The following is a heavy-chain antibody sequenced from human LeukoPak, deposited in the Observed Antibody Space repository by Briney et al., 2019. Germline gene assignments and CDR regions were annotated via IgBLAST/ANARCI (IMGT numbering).Heavy chain of an antibody. Sequence: ASVKVSCKASGYTFTSYDINWVRQATGQGLEWMGWMNPNSGNTGYAQKFQGRVTMTRNTSISTAHMELSSLRSEDTAVYYCAIVVGANNWFDPWGQGTLVTVSS. J-gene: IGHJ5*02. V-gene: IGHV1-8*01. CDR3: AIVVGANNWFDP. D-gene: IGHD1-26*01. CDR1: GYTFTSYD. CDR2: MNPNSGNT.